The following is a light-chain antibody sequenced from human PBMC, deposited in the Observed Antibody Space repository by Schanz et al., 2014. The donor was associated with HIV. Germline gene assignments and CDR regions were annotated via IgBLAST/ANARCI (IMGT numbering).Light chain of an antibody. CDR3: QSYDSGLSAWV. J-gene: IGLJ3*02. CDR1: SSNLGAGYD. CDR2: ANN. V-gene: IGLV1-40*01. Sequence: QSVLTQPPSVSGAPGQRVTISCTGSSSNLGAGYDVHWYQLRPGTAPKLLIYANNNRPSGVPDRFSGSKSGTSASLAITGLQAEDEADYYCQSYDSGLSAWVFGGGTKLTVL.